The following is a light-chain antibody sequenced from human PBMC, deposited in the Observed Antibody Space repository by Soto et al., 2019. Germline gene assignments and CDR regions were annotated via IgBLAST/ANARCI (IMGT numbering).Light chain of an antibody. CDR1: QTVSGS. J-gene: IGKJ1*01. CDR3: QQYDNWPWT. Sequence: EIVLTQSPGTLSLSPGERGTLSCRASQTVSGSYVAWYQQKPGQAPRLLIYGASTRATGFPARFSGSGSGADFTLTISSLQSEDFAVYYCQQYDNWPWTFGQGTKVDIK. CDR2: GAS. V-gene: IGKV3-15*01.